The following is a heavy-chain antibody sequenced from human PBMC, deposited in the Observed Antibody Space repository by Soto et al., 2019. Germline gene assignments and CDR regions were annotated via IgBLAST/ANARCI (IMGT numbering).Heavy chain of an antibody. Sequence: EASVKVSCKASGYTFTSYGSSWVRQAPGQGLEWMGWISAYNGNTNYAQKLQGRVTMTTDTSTSTAYMELRSLRSDDTAVYYCARPVYYYGSGSYYPHYYYYMDVWGKGTTVTVSS. J-gene: IGHJ6*03. CDR3: ARPVYYYGSGSYYPHYYYYMDV. CDR1: GYTFTSYG. D-gene: IGHD3-10*01. CDR2: ISAYNGNT. V-gene: IGHV1-18*01.